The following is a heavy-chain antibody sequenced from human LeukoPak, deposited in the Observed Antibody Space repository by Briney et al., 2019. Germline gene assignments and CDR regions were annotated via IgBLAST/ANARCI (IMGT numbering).Heavy chain of an antibody. CDR3: ARDSTRYFDWLGGTNWFDP. CDR2: VSSSSSYI. J-gene: IGHJ5*02. Sequence: GGSLRLSCAASGFTFSSYSMNWVRQAPGKGLEWVSSVSSSSSYIYYADSVKGRFTISRDNAKNSLYLQMNSLRAEDTAVYYCARDSTRYFDWLGGTNWFDPWGQGTLVTVSS. V-gene: IGHV3-21*01. CDR1: GFTFSSYS. D-gene: IGHD3-9*01.